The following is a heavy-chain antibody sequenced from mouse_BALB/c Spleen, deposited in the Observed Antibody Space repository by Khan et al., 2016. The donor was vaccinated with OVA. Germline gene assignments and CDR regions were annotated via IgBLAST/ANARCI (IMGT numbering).Heavy chain of an antibody. V-gene: IGHV3-2*02. Sequence: EVELVESGPGLVKPSQSLSLTCTVTGYSITTDYAWNWIRQFPGNKLEWMGYISYSGNTKYNPSLKSRISITRDTSKNQFFLQLKSVTTEDTARYYCARVYGGDFDYGGQGTTPTVSS. J-gene: IGHJ2*01. CDR2: ISYSGNT. CDR3: ARVYGGDFDY. D-gene: IGHD1-1*01. CDR1: GYSITTDYA.